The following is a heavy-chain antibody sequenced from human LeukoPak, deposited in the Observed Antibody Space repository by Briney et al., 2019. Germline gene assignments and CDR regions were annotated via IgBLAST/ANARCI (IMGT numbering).Heavy chain of an antibody. CDR1: GFTFSDHY. J-gene: IGHJ3*02. CDR2: IRNKANSYTT. V-gene: IGHV3-72*01. CDR3: ARAGSSGNYFSAFHI. D-gene: IGHD1-26*01. Sequence: PGGSLRLSCAASGFTFSDHYMDWVRQAPGKGLEWVGRIRNKANSYTTEYAASVKGRFTISRDDSKNALYLQMNSLKAEDTAVYFCARAGSSGNYFSAFHIWGQGTMVTVSS.